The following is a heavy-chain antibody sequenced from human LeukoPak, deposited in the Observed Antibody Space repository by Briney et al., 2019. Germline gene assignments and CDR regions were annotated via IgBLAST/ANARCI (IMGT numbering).Heavy chain of an antibody. V-gene: IGHV3-7*01. CDR1: GFTFSNAW. CDR3: ARNRGVRGLYGMDV. J-gene: IGHJ6*02. Sequence: AGGSLRLSCAASGFTFSNAWMSWVRQAPGKGLEWVANIKQDGSEKYYVDSVKGRFTISRDNAKNSLYLQMNSLRAEDTAVYYCARNRGVRGLYGMDVWGQGTAVTVSS. D-gene: IGHD3-10*01. CDR2: IKQDGSEK.